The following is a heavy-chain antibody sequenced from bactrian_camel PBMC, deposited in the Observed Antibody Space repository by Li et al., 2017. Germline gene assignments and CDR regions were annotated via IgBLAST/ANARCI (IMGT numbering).Heavy chain of an antibody. CDR1: GKTNVLNC. CDR2: ITRIHGGT. Sequence: VQLVESGGGLVQPGGSLYLSCAATGKTNVLNCMGWFRQAPGKEREGVAVITRIHGGTEYADSVKGQFIISRDKNTLYLQMSSLKPEDTAMYYCAAPGLAYYRLGSWVTCGLDNAYPYWGQGTQVTVS. J-gene: IGHJ4*01. V-gene: IGHV3S53*01. D-gene: IGHD3*01. CDR3: AAPGLAYYRLGSWVTCGLDNAYPY.